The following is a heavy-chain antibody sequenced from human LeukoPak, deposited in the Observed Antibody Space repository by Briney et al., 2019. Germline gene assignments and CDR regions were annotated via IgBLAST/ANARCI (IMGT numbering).Heavy chain of an antibody. CDR3: ARGHGMDV. CDR2: ISNSSSYI. V-gene: IGHV3-21*01. Sequence: PGGSLILFCAASGFTFSSYSMNCCRQAPGKGLEWVAAISNSSSYIYYADSVKGRFTIARDNAKNSLYLQMNRLRAEDTAVYYCARGHGMDVWGQGTTVTVSS. J-gene: IGHJ6*02. CDR1: GFTFSSYS.